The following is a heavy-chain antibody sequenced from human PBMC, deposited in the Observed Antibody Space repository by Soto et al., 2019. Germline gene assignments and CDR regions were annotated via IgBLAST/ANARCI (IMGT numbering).Heavy chain of an antibody. D-gene: IGHD4-17*01. Sequence: QVQLVESGGGVVQPGRSLRLSCAASGFTFSSYAMHWVRQAPGKGLEWVAVISYDGSNKYYADSVKGRFTISRDNSKNTLYLQMNSLRAEDTAVYYCASYETTVTTNGGYYYFGMDVWGQGTTVTVSS. CDR2: ISYDGSNK. CDR1: GFTFSSYA. V-gene: IGHV3-30-3*01. J-gene: IGHJ6*02. CDR3: ASYETTVTTNGGYYYFGMDV.